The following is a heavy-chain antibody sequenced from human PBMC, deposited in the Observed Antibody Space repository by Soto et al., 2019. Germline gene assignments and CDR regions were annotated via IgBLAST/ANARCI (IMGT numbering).Heavy chain of an antibody. CDR1: GYSFTSYW. CDR3: AIGGISPGLGMDV. J-gene: IGHJ6*02. V-gene: IGHV5-51*01. D-gene: IGHD2-21*01. CDR2: IYPGDSDT. Sequence: GESLKISCKGSGYSFTSYWIGWVRQMPGKGLEWMGIIYPGDSDTRYSPSYQGQATISADKSISTAYLQWSSLKASDTAMYYCAIGGISPGLGMDVWGQGTTVTVSS.